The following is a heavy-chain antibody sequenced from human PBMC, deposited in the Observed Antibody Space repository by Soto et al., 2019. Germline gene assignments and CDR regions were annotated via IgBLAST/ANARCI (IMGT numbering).Heavy chain of an antibody. J-gene: IGHJ4*02. CDR1: GFTFSNAW. D-gene: IGHD2-2*01. CDR2: IKSKTDGGTT. CDR3: TTDIVVVPASGPSDY. Sequence: EVQLVESGGGLVKPGGSLRLSCAASGFTFSNAWMSWVRQAPGKGLEWVGRIKSKTDGGTTDYAAPVKGRFTISRDDSNNTLYLQMNSLKTEDTAVYYCTTDIVVVPASGPSDYWGQGTLVTVSS. V-gene: IGHV3-15*01.